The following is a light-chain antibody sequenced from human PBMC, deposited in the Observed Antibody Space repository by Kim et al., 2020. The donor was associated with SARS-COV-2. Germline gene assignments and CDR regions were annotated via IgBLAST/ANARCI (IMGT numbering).Light chain of an antibody. CDR1: SSDVGGYNY. V-gene: IGLV2-14*03. Sequence: SITISCTGTSSDVGGYNYVSWYQQHPGKAPKLIIYDVSNRPSGVSNRFSGSKSGNTASLTISGLQAEDEADYYCSSYTSSSTWVFGGGTQLTVL. CDR2: DVS. J-gene: IGLJ3*02. CDR3: SSYTSSSTWV.